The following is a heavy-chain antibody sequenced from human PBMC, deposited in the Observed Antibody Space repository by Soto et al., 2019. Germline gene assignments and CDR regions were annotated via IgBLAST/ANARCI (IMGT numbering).Heavy chain of an antibody. Sequence: QLQLQESGSGLVKPSQTLSLTCAVSGGSISSGGYSWSWIRQPPGKGLEWIGYIYHSGSTSYNPPLQSRVTISVDRSTNQFSLKLSSVTAADTAVYYCASAGGLGAVAADYWGQGTLVTVSS. CDR2: IYHSGST. J-gene: IGHJ4*02. CDR3: ASAGGLGAVAADY. V-gene: IGHV4-30-2*01. CDR1: GGSISSGGYS. D-gene: IGHD6-19*01.